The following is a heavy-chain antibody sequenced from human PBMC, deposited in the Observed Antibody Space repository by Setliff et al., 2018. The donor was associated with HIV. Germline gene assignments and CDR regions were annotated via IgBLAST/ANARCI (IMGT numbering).Heavy chain of an antibody. CDR3: ARVVDTGMISPLAYFDN. CDR2: INHSGST. V-gene: IGHV4-34*01. J-gene: IGHJ4*02. CDR1: GGSFSGYY. D-gene: IGHD5-18*01. Sequence: SETLSLTCAVYGGSFSGYYWSWIRQPPGKGLEWIGEINHSGSTNYNPSLKSRVTISVDTSKNQFSLKLSSVTAADTAVYYCARVVDTGMISPLAYFDNWGQGTLVTVSS.